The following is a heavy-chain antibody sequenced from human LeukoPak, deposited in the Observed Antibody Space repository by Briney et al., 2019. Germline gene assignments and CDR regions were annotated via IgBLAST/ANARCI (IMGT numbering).Heavy chain of an antibody. CDR2: ISGSGGST. D-gene: IGHD4-17*01. Sequence: GGSLRLSCAASGFTFSSYAMSWVRQAPGKGLEWVSAISGSGGSTYYADSVKGRFTISRDNSKNTLYLQVNSLRAEDTAVYYCAKDLRAEYYFDYWGQGTLVTVSS. V-gene: IGHV3-23*01. J-gene: IGHJ4*02. CDR1: GFTFSSYA. CDR3: AKDLRAEYYFDY.